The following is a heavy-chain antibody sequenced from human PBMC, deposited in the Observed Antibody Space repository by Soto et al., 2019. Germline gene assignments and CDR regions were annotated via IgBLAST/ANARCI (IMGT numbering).Heavy chain of an antibody. J-gene: IGHJ4*02. V-gene: IGHV3-48*02. CDR2: ISYSGSNI. D-gene: IGHD6-19*01. CDR1: GFTLSSYS. Sequence: EVQLVESGGGLVQPGGSLRLSCAASGFTLSSYSMNWVRQAPGKGLEWVSYISYSGSNIYYADSVKGRFIISRDNAKNSLSLQMNSLRDEDTAVYYCARRYSSGWYHDYWGQGTLVTVSS. CDR3: ARRYSSGWYHDY.